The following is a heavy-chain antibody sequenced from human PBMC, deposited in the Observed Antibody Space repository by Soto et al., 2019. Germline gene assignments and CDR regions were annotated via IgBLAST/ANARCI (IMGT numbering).Heavy chain of an antibody. CDR1: GFTFDDHA. J-gene: IGHJ3*02. Sequence: EVQLVESGGGLVQPGRSLRLSCAASGFTFDDHAMHWVRQGPGKGLEWVSSITWNSNNIIYADSVKGRFTMSRDNAKNSLDLQMSSLRAEDTALYYCAKDIGSGSYYVGFDIWGQGTMVTVSS. V-gene: IGHV3-9*01. CDR3: AKDIGSGSYYVGFDI. CDR2: ITWNSNNI. D-gene: IGHD1-26*01.